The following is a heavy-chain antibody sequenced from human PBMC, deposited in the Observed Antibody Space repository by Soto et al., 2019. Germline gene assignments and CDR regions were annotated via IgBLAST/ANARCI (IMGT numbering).Heavy chain of an antibody. D-gene: IGHD2-15*01. CDR1: GGSMSGNY. Sequence: PSETLSLTCTVSGGSMSGNYWSWIRQPPGKGLEWIGYIYYSGSTNYNPSLKSRVTISVDTSKNTMSLQMNSLRAEDTAVYYCARWGCSGSNCNLNQRSYDLWGHGTLVTVSS. V-gene: IGHV4-59*12. CDR2: IYYSGST. CDR3: ARWGCSGSNCNLNQRSYDL. J-gene: IGHJ5*01.